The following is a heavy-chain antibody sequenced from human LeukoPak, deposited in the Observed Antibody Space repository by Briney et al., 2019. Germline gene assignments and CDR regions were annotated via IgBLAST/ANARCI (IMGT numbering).Heavy chain of an antibody. V-gene: IGHV1-2*06. CDR1: GYAFTGYY. J-gene: IGHJ4*01. Sequence: ASVKVSCKASGYAFTGYYIHWVRQAPGQGLEWMGRINPNRGATNYAQKSQGGVTMTRDTSISTAYMELSRLRSDDTAVYYCASVGYQFDYWGHGTLVTVSS. D-gene: IGHD2-2*01. CDR3: ASVGYQFDY. CDR2: INPNRGAT.